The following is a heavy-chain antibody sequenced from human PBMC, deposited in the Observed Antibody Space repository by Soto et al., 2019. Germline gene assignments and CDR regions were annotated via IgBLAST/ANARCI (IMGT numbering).Heavy chain of an antibody. J-gene: IGHJ6*02. CDR1: GFTVSSNY. Sequence: EVQLVESGGGLIQPGGSLRLSCAASGFTVSSNYMSWVRQAPGKGLEWVSVIYSGGSTYYADSVKGRFTISRDNSKNTXXLQMNSRRAEDTAVYYCARDGCISTSCYALYGMDVWGQGTTVTVSS. D-gene: IGHD2-2*01. CDR3: ARDGCISTSCYALYGMDV. CDR2: IYSGGST. V-gene: IGHV3-53*01.